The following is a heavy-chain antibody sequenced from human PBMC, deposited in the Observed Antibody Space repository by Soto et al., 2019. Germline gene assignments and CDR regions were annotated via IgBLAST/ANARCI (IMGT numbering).Heavy chain of an antibody. CDR1: GGSISSGGYY. J-gene: IGHJ4*02. V-gene: IGHV4-31*03. CDR2: IYYSGST. D-gene: IGHD6-13*01. CDR3: ARATPGSWFRPYFDY. Sequence: SETLSLTCTVSGGSISSGGYYWSWIRQHPGKGLEWIGYIYYSGSTYYNPSLKSRVTISVDTSKNQFSLKLSSVTAADTAVYYCARATPGSWFRPYFDYWGQGTLVTVSS.